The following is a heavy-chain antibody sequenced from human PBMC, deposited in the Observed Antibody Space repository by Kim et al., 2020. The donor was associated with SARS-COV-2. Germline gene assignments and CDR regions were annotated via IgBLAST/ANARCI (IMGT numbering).Heavy chain of an antibody. CDR1: GFTFSSYG. V-gene: IGHV3-30*18. CDR2: ISYDGSNK. D-gene: IGHD2-15*01. Sequence: GGSLRLSCAASGFTFSSYGMHWVRQAPGKGLEWVAVISYDGSNKYYADSVKGRFTISRDNSKNTLYLQMNSLRAEDTAVYYCAKDRQLRMVVAAPYYYYYGMDVWGQGTTVTVSS. CDR3: AKDRQLRMVVAAPYYYYYGMDV. J-gene: IGHJ6*02.